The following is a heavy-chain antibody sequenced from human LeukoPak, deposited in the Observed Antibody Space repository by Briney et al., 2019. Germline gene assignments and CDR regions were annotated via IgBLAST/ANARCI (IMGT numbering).Heavy chain of an antibody. J-gene: IGHJ4*02. CDR1: GGPISSYY. V-gene: IGHV4-4*09. CDR3: ASSIMYGYMNY. Sequence: SETLSLTCTVSGGPISSYYWSWIRQPPGKGLEWIGYIYTSGSTNYNPSLKSRVTISVDTSKNQFSLKLSSVTAADTAVYYCASSIMYGYMNYWGQGTLVTVSS. CDR2: IYTSGST. D-gene: IGHD5-24*01.